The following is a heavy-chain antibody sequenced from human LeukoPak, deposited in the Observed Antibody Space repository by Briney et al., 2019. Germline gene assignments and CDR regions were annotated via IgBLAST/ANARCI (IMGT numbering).Heavy chain of an antibody. CDR2: IYTGGST. V-gene: IGHV3-66*04. J-gene: IGHJ3*02. CDR1: GFTVSSNY. D-gene: IGHD6-6*01. Sequence: GGSLRLSCAASGFTVSSNYMSWVRQAPGKGLEWVSVIYTGGSTYYADSVKGRFTISRDNSTNTLHLQMNSLRAEDTAIYYCARPGYSSSSSFDAFDIWGQGTMVTVSS. CDR3: ARPGYSSSSSFDAFDI.